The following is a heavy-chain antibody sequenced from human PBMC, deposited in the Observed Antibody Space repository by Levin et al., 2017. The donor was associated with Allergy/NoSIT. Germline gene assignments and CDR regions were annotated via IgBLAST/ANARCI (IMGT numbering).Heavy chain of an antibody. CDR3: AKDMGDGVPPSYYYGMDV. CDR1: GFTFDDYA. J-gene: IGHJ6*02. D-gene: IGHD2-8*01. Sequence: GGSLRLSCAASGFTFDDYAMHWVRQAPGKGLEWVSGISWNNGNIAYADSVKGRFTISRDNAKSSLYLQMNGLKAEDTALYYCAKDMGDGVPPSYYYGMDVWGQGTTVTVSS. V-gene: IGHV3-9*01. CDR2: ISWNNGNI.